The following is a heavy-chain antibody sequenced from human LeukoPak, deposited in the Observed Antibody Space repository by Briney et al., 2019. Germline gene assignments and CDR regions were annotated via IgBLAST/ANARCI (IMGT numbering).Heavy chain of an antibody. CDR2: IKEDGSVK. D-gene: IGHD2-21*01. Sequence: GGSLRLSCAATGFTFSRHWMSWVRQAAGKGLEWVANIKEDGSVKYYVDSVKGRFTISRDNANNLLYLQMNSLRGEDTAVYYCVRDDWGPGDNWGQGTLVTVSS. J-gene: IGHJ4*02. CDR1: GFTFSRHW. V-gene: IGHV3-7*01. CDR3: VRDDWGPGDN.